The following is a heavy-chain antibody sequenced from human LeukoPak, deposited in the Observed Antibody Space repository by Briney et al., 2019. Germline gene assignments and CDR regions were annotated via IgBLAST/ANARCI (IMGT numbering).Heavy chain of an antibody. CDR2: ISSSSSYI. J-gene: IGHJ1*01. CDR1: GFTFSSYS. D-gene: IGHD6-6*01. Sequence: GGSLRLSCAASGFTFSSYSMNWVRQAPGKGLEWVSSISSSSSYIYYADSVKGRFTISRDNAKNSLYLQMNSLRAEDTAVYYCARDRVLGFQHWARAPWSPSPQ. V-gene: IGHV3-21*01. CDR3: ARDRVLGFQH.